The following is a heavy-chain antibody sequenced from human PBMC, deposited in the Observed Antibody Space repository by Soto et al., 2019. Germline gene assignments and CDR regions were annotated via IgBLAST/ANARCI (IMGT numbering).Heavy chain of an antibody. CDR1: GGSISSSSYY. CDR2: IYYSGST. CDR3: ARTLFLTWFDT. Sequence: PSETLSLTCTVSGGSISSSSYYGGWIRQPPGKGREWIGSIYYSGSTYYKPSLKSRVTISVDTSKNQFSLKLSSVTAADTAVYYCARTLFLTWFDTRGQGNAVTVSS. J-gene: IGHJ5*02. V-gene: IGHV4-39*01.